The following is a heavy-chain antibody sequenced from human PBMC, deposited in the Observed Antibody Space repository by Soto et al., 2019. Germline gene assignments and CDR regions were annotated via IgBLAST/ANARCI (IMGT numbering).Heavy chain of an antibody. D-gene: IGHD5-12*01. J-gene: IGHJ4*02. V-gene: IGHV4-4*07. Sequence: GSLRLSCAASGFTFSNAWMNWVRQPAGKGLEWIGRIFSSGSTSFNPSLESRVAMSVDTSKNHFSLNLSSVTAADMAVYYCAREGSYSAYNFAHGIQLWSFDFWGQGALVTVSS. CDR2: IFSSGST. CDR3: AREGSYSAYNFAHGIQLWSFDF. CDR1: GFTFSNAW.